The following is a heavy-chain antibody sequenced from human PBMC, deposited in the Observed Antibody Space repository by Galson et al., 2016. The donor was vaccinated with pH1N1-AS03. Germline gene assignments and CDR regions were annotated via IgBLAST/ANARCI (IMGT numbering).Heavy chain of an antibody. J-gene: IGHJ5*02. CDR1: GGSISGYY. CDR2: VSHNSGRT. D-gene: IGHD3-10*01. Sequence: ETLSLTCLVSGGSISGYYWCWIRQPPGKGPEWIGCVSHNSGRTSYNPSLKSRVTITTETSKNQFSLKLTSVTAADTAVYYCASRGPESYYGSVIRKYKVGWFDPWGQGTLVTVAS. V-gene: IGHV4-4*09. CDR3: ASRGPESYYGSVIRKYKVGWFDP.